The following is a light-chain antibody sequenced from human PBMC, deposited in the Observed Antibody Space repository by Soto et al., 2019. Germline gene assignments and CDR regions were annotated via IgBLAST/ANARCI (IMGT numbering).Light chain of an antibody. CDR1: QSVSRK. J-gene: IGKJ5*01. V-gene: IGKV3-15*01. CDR2: DTS. Sequence: GDRATLSCRASQSVSRKLVWYQQKPGQAPRLLIYDTSTRATGIPARFSGSGSGTEFTLTISSLQSEDFAVYYCQQYNTWTSITFGQGTRLEIK. CDR3: QQYNTWTSIT.